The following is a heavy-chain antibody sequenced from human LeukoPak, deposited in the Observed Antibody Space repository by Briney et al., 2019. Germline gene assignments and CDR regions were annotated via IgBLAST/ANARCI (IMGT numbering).Heavy chain of an antibody. CDR3: TREAAAGIDY. D-gene: IGHD6-13*01. CDR1: GFTFSTYW. J-gene: IGHJ4*02. V-gene: IGHV3-7*01. CDR2: IKQDGSAK. Sequence: GGSLRLSCAAAGFTFSTYWMSWVRQAPGKGLEWVANIKQDGSAKYYLDSVKGRFTISSDNTKNSLYLQMNSLRAEDTAVYFCTREAAAGIDYWGQGPLVTVSS.